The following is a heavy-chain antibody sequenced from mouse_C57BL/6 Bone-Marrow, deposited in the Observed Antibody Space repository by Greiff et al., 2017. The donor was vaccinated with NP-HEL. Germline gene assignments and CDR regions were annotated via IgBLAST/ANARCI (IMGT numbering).Heavy chain of an antibody. J-gene: IGHJ1*03. D-gene: IGHD2-3*01. CDR3: VYDGYYRYFDV. Sequence: VQLQESGAELVIPGASVKLSCKASGYTFTSYWMHWVKQRPGQGLEWIGEIDPSDSYTNYNQKFKGKSTLTVDKSYSTAYMQLSSLTSEDAAVYYCVYDGYYRYFDVWGTGTTVTVSS. CDR1: GYTFTSYW. CDR2: IDPSDSYT. V-gene: IGHV1-69*01.